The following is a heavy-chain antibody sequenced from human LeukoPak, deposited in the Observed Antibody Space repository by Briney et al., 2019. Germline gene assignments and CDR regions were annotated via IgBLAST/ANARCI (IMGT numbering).Heavy chain of an antibody. V-gene: IGHV3-21*01. Sequence: GGSLRLSCAASGFTFSSYGLNWVRQAPGKGLEWVSFISGSSNYIYYADSLKGRFTISRDNAKNSLYLQMNSLRAEDTAVYYCARTYGSGGSYGMDVWGQGTTVTVSS. CDR1: GFTFSSYG. CDR2: ISGSSNYI. J-gene: IGHJ6*02. D-gene: IGHD3-10*01. CDR3: ARTYGSGGSYGMDV.